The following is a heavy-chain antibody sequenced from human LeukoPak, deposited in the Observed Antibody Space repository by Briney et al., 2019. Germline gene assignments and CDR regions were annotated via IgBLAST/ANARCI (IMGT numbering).Heavy chain of an antibody. J-gene: IGHJ4*02. CDR3: ARAPYCGGDCYRHFDY. CDR1: GGTFSSYA. Sequence: SVKVSRKASGGTFSSYAISWVRQAPGQGLEWMGGIIPILGTANYAQKFQGRVTITTDESTSTAYMELSSLRSEDTAVYYCARAPYCGGDCYRHFDYWGQGTLVTVSS. CDR2: IIPILGTA. V-gene: IGHV1-69*05. D-gene: IGHD2-21*02.